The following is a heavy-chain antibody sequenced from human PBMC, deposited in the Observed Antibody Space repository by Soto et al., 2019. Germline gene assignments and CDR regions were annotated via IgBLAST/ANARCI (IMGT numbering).Heavy chain of an antibody. J-gene: IGHJ4*02. Sequence: SETLSLTCTVSGGSISSSSYYWGWIRQPPGKGLEWIGSIYYSGSTYYNPSLKSRVTISVDTSKNQFSLKLSSVTAADTAVYYCAVTRDRRSTDYGNYWGQGTLVTVSS. D-gene: IGHD3-16*01. CDR2: IYYSGST. CDR1: GGSISSSSYY. V-gene: IGHV4-39*01. CDR3: AVTRDRRSTDYGNY.